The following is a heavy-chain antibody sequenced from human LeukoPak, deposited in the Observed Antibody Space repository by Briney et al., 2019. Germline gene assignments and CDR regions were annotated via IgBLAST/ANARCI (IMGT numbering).Heavy chain of an antibody. CDR3: ARHNNYYDSSGYCDY. CDR2: IYPGDSDT. D-gene: IGHD3-22*01. V-gene: IGHV5-51*01. J-gene: IGHJ4*02. Sequence: GESLKISCKGSGYSFTSYWIGWVRQMPGKGLEWMGIIYPGDSDTRYSPSFQGQVTISADKSISTAYLQWSSLKASDTGMYYCARHNNYYDSSGYCDYWGQGTLVTVSS. CDR1: GYSFTSYW.